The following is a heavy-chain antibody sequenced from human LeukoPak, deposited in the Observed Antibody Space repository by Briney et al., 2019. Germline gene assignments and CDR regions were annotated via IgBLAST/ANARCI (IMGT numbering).Heavy chain of an antibody. J-gene: IGHJ4*02. CDR2: INSDGSSI. CDR1: GFSFSIYG. Sequence: GASLRLSCAVSGFSFSIYGMHWVRQAPGKGPVWVSRINSDGSSITYADSVKGRFTISRDNAKKTLYLQMNSLRAEDTAVYYCVRGNSHSFDYWGKGVLVTVSS. V-gene: IGHV3-74*03. D-gene: IGHD2/OR15-2a*01. CDR3: VRGNSHSFDY.